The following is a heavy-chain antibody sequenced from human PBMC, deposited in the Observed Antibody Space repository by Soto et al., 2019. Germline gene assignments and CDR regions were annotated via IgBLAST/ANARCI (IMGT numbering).Heavy chain of an antibody. CDR2: ISRGSSYI. CDR3: ARDKRPSGVDY. D-gene: IGHD3-10*01. Sequence: PGGSLRLSCAASGFTFSSYSMNWVRQAPGKGLEWVSSISRGSSYIYYADSVKGRFTISRDNAKNSLYPQMNSLRAGDTAVYYCARDKRPSGVDYWGPGTLVTVSS. CDR1: GFTFSSYS. V-gene: IGHV3-21*01. J-gene: IGHJ4*02.